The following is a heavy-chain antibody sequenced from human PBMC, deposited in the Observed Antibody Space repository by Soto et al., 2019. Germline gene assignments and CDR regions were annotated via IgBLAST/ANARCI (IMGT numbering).Heavy chain of an antibody. J-gene: IGHJ4*02. CDR1: GFTFSSYG. D-gene: IGHD5-18*01. Sequence: GSLRLSCAASGFTFSSYGMHWVRQAPGKGLEWVAVISYDGSNKYYADSVKGRFTISRDNSKNTLYLQMNSLRAEDTAVYYCAKDGGYSYGFDYWGQGTLVTVSS. CDR3: AKDGGYSYGFDY. V-gene: IGHV3-30*18. CDR2: ISYDGSNK.